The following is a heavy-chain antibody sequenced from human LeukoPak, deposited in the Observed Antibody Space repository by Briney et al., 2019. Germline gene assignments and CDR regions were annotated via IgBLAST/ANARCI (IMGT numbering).Heavy chain of an antibody. D-gene: IGHD2-2*01. CDR3: AKDPYHPVVVVPAAIGGGFDY. V-gene: IGHV3-30*02. J-gene: IGHJ4*02. Sequence: GGSLRLSCAASGFTFSSYGMHWVRQAPGKGLERVAFIRYDGSNKYYADSVKGRFTISRDNSKNTLYLQMNSLRAEDTAVYYCAKDPYHPVVVVPAAIGGGFDYWGQGTLVTVSS. CDR2: IRYDGSNK. CDR1: GFTFSSYG.